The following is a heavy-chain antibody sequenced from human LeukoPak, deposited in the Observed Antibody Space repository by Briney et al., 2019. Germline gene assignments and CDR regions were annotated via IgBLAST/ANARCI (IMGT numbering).Heavy chain of an antibody. V-gene: IGHV3-7*01. D-gene: IGHD3-10*01. CDR3: ARDLPTYYYGSGSPFDP. CDR1: GFTFSSYW. Sequence: GGSLRLSCAASGFTFSSYWMSWVRQAPAKGLEWVANIKQDGSEKYYVDSLKGRFTISRDNAKNSLYLKMNSLRDEDTAVSYCARDLPTYYYGSGSPFDPWGQGTLVTVSS. CDR2: IKQDGSEK. J-gene: IGHJ5*02.